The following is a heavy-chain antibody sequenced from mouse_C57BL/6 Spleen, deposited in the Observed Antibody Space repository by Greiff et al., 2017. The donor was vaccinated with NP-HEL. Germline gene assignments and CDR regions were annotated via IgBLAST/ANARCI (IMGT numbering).Heavy chain of an antibody. Sequence: QVQLKQSGAELVRPGASVTLSCKASGYTFTDYEMHWVKQTPVHGLEWIGAIDPETGGTAYNQKFKGKAILTADKSSSTAYMELRSLTSEDSAVYYCTPITTVVATDFDYWGQGTTLTVSS. CDR2: IDPETGGT. CDR3: TPITTVVATDFDY. J-gene: IGHJ2*01. D-gene: IGHD1-1*01. V-gene: IGHV1-15*01. CDR1: GYTFTDYE.